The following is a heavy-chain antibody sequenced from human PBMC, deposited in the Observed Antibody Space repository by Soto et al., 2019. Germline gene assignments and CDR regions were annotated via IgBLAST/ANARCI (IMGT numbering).Heavy chain of an antibody. V-gene: IGHV1-69*08. Sequence: QVQLVQSGAEVRKPGSSVKVSCKAPGGNFSTYIISWVRQAPGQGLEWMGRIIPIPDITNYAQKFQGRVTVTADRSTSTAYMELTSLKSEDTAVYYCAGDRITTRGDAFDLWGQGTMVTVSS. CDR3: AGDRITTRGDAFDL. CDR1: GGNFSTYI. D-gene: IGHD3-3*01. J-gene: IGHJ3*01. CDR2: IIPIPDIT.